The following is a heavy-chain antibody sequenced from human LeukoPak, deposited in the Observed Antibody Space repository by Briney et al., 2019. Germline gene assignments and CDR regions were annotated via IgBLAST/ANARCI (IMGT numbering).Heavy chain of an antibody. CDR3: ARRGGYSYVHYFDY. V-gene: IGHV4-39*01. D-gene: IGHD5-18*01. CDR2: IYYSGGT. CDR1: GGSNSSSSYY. J-gene: IGHJ4*02. Sequence: SETLSLTCTVSGGSNSSSSYYWGWIRQPPGKGLEWIGSIYYSGGTYYNPSLKSRVTISVDTSKNQFSLKLSSVTAADTAVYYCARRGGYSYVHYFDYWGQGTLVTVSS.